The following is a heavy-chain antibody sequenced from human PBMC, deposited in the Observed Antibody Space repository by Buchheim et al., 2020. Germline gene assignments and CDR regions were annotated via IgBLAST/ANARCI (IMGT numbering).Heavy chain of an antibody. CDR1: GFTFTSYV. D-gene: IGHD5-24*01. V-gene: IGHV3-23*04. CDR2: ISSSGGDT. CDR3: SRGRDNYGDFDY. J-gene: IGHJ4*02. Sequence: EVQLVESGGDLVQPGGSLRLSCAASGFTFTSYVMSWVRQAPGKGLEWVSGISSSGGDTYYADSVRGRFSISRDNSKNTMSLQMNSLRAEDTAVYYCSRGRDNYGDFDYWGQGTL.